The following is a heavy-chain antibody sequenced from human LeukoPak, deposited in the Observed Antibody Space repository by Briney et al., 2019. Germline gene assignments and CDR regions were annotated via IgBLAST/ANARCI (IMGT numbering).Heavy chain of an antibody. D-gene: IGHD3-3*01. Sequence: PGGSLRLSCAASGFTFARYSMTWVRQAPGKGLEWVAFIRYDGSNKYYADSVKGRFTISRDNSKNTLYLQMNSLRAEDTAVYYCARFGVAASDWGQGTLVTVSS. CDR2: IRYDGSNK. CDR1: GFTFARYS. V-gene: IGHV3-30*02. J-gene: IGHJ4*02. CDR3: ARFGVAASD.